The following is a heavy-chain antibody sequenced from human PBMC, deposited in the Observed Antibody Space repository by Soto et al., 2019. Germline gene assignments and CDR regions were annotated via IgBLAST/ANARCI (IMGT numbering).Heavy chain of an antibody. CDR2: ISGSSDHT. D-gene: IGHD6-19*01. CDR1: GFTFSNYA. CDR3: AKATYSSGWRYYFDF. V-gene: IGHV3-23*01. Sequence: EVQFLESGGGLVQPGGSLRLSCAASGFTFSNYALSWVRQAPGKGLEWVSAISGSSDHTFYADSVKGRFTISRDNSKSTLYLQVNSLRAEDTAVYYCAKATYSSGWRYYFDFWAQGTQVTVSS. J-gene: IGHJ4*02.